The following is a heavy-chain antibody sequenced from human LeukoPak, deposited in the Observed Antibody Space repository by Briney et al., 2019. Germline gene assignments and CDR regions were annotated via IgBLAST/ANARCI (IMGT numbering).Heavy chain of an antibody. CDR3: ARGDRDEDSYGSYYLDY. Sequence: GGSLGLSCTASELTLSNNYIFWVRQAPGKGPEWVSVIYNRGAKYYAESVKGRFAISRDNSNNIVYLEMTSLRVEDTAIYFCARGDRDEDSYGSYYLDYRGQGTLVTVSS. J-gene: IGHJ4*02. CDR1: ELTLSNNY. CDR2: IYNRGAK. D-gene: IGHD5-18*01. V-gene: IGHV3-66*01.